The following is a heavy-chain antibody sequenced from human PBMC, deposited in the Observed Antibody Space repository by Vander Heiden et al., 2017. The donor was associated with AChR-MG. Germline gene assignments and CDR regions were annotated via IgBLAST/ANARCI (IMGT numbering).Heavy chain of an antibody. CDR1: GGTFSSYA. V-gene: IGHV1-69*01. Sequence: QVQLVQSGAAVKKPGSSVKVSCKASGGTFSSYAISWVRQAPGQGLEWMGGIIPIFGTANYAQKFQGRVTITADESTSTAYMELSSLRSEDTAVYYCANTGMGYSSSSDYYYYGMDVWGQGTTVTVSS. D-gene: IGHD6-6*01. CDR2: IIPIFGTA. J-gene: IGHJ6*02. CDR3: ANTGMGYSSSSDYYYYGMDV.